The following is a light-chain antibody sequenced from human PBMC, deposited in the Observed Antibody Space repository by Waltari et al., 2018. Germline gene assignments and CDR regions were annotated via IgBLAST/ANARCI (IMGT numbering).Light chain of an antibody. V-gene: IGLV1-40*01. CDR2: GNN. Sequence: QSVLTQPPSVSGAPGQTVTISCTGSSSHIGAGFDVHWYQQVPGTAPKLLIYGNNNRPSGVPDRFSGSKSGTSASLAITGLQAEDEADYYCHAYDNSLTGVLFGGGTKVTVL. CDR1: SSHIGAGFD. J-gene: IGLJ2*01. CDR3: HAYDNSLTGVL.